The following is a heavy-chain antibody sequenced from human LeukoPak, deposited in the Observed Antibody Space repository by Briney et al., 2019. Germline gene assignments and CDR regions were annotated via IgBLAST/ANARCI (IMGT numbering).Heavy chain of an antibody. J-gene: IGHJ3*02. CDR1: GFTVSSNY. CDR2: IYSGGST. D-gene: IGHD2-2*02. CDR3: ASDFSGYCSSTSCYTGTDAFDI. V-gene: IGHV3-66*01. Sequence: PGGSLRLSCAASGFTVSSNYMSWVRQAPGKGLEWVSVIYSGGSTYYADSVKGRFTISRDNSKNTLYLQMNSLRAEDTAVYYCASDFSGYCSSTSCYTGTDAFDIWGQGTMVTVSS.